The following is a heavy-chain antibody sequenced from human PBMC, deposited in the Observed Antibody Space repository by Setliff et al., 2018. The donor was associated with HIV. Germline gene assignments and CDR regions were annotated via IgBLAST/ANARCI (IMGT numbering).Heavy chain of an antibody. CDR3: ARDLRRNFDWFRFRPSDY. V-gene: IGHV1-69*10. Sequence: GASVKVSCKASGYRFSGYGISWVRQAPGQGLEWMGGIIPILGIANYAQKFQGRVTITTDESTSTAYMELSSLRSEDTAVYYCARDLRRNFDWFRFRPSDYWGQGTLVTAPQ. CDR1: GYRFSGYG. CDR2: IIPILGIA. J-gene: IGHJ4*02. D-gene: IGHD3-9*01.